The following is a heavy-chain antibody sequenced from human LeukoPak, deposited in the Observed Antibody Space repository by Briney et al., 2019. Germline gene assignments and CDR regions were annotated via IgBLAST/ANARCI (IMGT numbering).Heavy chain of an antibody. Sequence: PGGSLRLSCAASGFTFSSYAMSWVRQAPGKGLEWVSAISGSGGSTYYADSVKGRFTISRDNSKNTLYLQMNSLRAEDTAVYYCAKDPRRLRSFDDAFDIWGQGTMVTVSS. V-gene: IGHV3-23*01. CDR2: ISGSGGST. J-gene: IGHJ3*02. CDR3: AKDPRRLRSFDDAFDI. D-gene: IGHD5-12*01. CDR1: GFTFSSYA.